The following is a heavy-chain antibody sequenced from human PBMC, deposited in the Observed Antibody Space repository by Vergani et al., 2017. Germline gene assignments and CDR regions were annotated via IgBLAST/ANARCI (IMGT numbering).Heavy chain of an antibody. D-gene: IGHD3-22*01. J-gene: IGHJ4*02. CDR2: IIPIFGTT. V-gene: IGHV1-69*13. Sequence: QGQLAQSGAEVKKPGSSVKFSCKASGGTFSSNSISWVRQAPGQGLEWMGRIIPIFGTTSYAQKFEGRVTILADESTSTAYMELSSLRSEDTAVYYCARSSGYYEYYFDFWGQGTLVTVSS. CDR1: GGTFSSNS. CDR3: ARSSGYYEYYFDF.